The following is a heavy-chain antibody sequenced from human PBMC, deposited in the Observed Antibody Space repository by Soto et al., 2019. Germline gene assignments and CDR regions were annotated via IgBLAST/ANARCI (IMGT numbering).Heavy chain of an antibody. J-gene: IGHJ4*02. CDR2: IYHSGST. CDR1: GGSISSDNW. V-gene: IGHV4-4*02. CDR3: ARSTVTEDY. D-gene: IGHD4-17*01. Sequence: QVQLQESGPGLVKPSGPLSLSCAVSGGSISSDNWWSWVRQPPGKGLEWIGEIYHSGSTNYNAALKSRVTISVDKSKNQCSLELKSVTAADTAVYYCARSTVTEDYWGQGTLVTVSS.